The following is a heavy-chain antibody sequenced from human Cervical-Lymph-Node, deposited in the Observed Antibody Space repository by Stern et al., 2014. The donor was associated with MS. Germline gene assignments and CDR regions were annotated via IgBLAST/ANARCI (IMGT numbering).Heavy chain of an antibody. V-gene: IGHV3-21*06. J-gene: IGHJ6*02. D-gene: IGHD3-22*01. CDR2: ISSSSSFI. Sequence: EVQLVESGGGLVKPGGSLRLSCAASGFTFSSYSMNWVRQAPGKGLAWVSFISSSSSFIYYADSVMGRFTISRDNAKNSLYLQLDSVRAEDTAVYYCARIDTSGLYYFYGMDVWGQGTTVTVSS. CDR3: ARIDTSGLYYFYGMDV. CDR1: GFTFSSYS.